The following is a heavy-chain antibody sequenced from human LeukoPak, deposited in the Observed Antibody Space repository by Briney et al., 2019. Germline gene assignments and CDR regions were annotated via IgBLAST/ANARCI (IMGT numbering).Heavy chain of an antibody. CDR1: GYTFASSG. V-gene: IGHV1-18*01. D-gene: IGHD6-13*01. CDR3: ARVGGSSWYGRDYYYYMDV. CDR2: ISAYNGNT. J-gene: IGHJ6*03. Sequence: ASVKVSCKASGYTFASSGISWVRQAPGQGLEWMGWISAYNGNTNYPQKLQGRVTMTTDTSTNTAYMELRSLRSDDTAVYFCARVGGSSWYGRDYYYYMDVWGKGTTVTISS.